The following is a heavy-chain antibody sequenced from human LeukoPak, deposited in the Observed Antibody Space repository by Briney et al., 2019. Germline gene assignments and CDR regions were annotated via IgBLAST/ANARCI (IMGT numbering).Heavy chain of an antibody. Sequence: GGSLRLSCAASGFTFSDYSMNWVSQAPGKGLEWISYVGISSGNTKYADSVKGRFTISGDSAKNSVFLQMNNLRVEDTAVYYCARDHRYAFDNWGQGTLVTVSS. CDR1: GFTFSDYS. J-gene: IGHJ4*02. CDR2: VGISSGNT. D-gene: IGHD5-12*01. V-gene: IGHV3-48*04. CDR3: ARDHRYAFDN.